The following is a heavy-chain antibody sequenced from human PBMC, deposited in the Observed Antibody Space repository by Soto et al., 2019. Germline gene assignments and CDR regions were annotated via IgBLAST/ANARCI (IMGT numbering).Heavy chain of an antibody. V-gene: IGHV4-59*01. CDR2: IYYSGNT. CDR3: ARDPRRSSGYYYFDH. Sequence: QVQLQESGPGLVKPSETLSLTCTVSGASITSYYWNWIRQPPGKGLEWIGYIYYSGNTNYNPSIKSRVTISVDTSKNQFSLKLSSVTAADTAVYYCARDPRRSSGYYYFDHWGQGTLVTVSS. D-gene: IGHD6-19*01. CDR1: GASITSYY. J-gene: IGHJ4*02.